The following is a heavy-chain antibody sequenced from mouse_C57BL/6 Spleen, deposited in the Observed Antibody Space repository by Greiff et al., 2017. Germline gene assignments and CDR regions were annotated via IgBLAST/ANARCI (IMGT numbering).Heavy chain of an antibody. J-gene: IGHJ3*01. Sequence: QVQLKQSGAELVRPGASVKLSCKASGYTFTDYYINWVKQRPGQGLEWIARIYPGSGNTYYNEKFKGKATLTAEKSSSTAYMQLSSLTSEDSAVYFCARDYDYDGIAYWGQGTLVTVSA. CDR3: ARDYDYDGIAY. CDR2: IYPGSGNT. D-gene: IGHD2-4*01. CDR1: GYTFTDYY. V-gene: IGHV1-76*01.